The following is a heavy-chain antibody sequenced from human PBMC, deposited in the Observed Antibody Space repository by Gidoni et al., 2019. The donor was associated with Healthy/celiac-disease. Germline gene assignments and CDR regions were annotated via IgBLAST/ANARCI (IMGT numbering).Heavy chain of an antibody. D-gene: IGHD6-6*01. CDR3: ARVTGYSSSNGYYYYYMDV. Sequence: QVQLVQSGAEVKKPGASVKVSCKASGYTFTSYDINWVRQATGQGLEWMGWMNPNSGNTGYAQKFQGRVTMTRNTSISTAYMELSSLRSEDTAVYYCARVTGYSSSNGYYYYYMDVWGKGTTVTVSS. V-gene: IGHV1-8*01. J-gene: IGHJ6*03. CDR1: GYTFTSYD. CDR2: MNPNSGNT.